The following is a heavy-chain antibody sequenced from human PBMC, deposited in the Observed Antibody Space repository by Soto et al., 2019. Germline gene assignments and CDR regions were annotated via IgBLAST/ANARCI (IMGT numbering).Heavy chain of an antibody. D-gene: IGHD4-17*01. CDR2: IKEDGSET. CDR3: ARDDDYASKN. CDR1: GFTFSKYW. V-gene: IGHV3-7*01. J-gene: IGHJ4*02. Sequence: GGSLRLSCAASGFTFSKYWMSWIRQAPGKGLEWVANIKEDGSETYYLDSVKGRLTISRDNAENSLYLRMSSLRVEDTAVYYCARDDDYASKNWGQGTLVTVSS.